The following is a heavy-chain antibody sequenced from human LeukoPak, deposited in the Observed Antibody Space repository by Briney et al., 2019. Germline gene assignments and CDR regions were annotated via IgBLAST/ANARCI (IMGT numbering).Heavy chain of an antibody. V-gene: IGHV4-59*11. CDR1: GGYINSHY. J-gene: IGHJ4*02. D-gene: IGHD3-22*01. CDR2: ISYTGSA. CDR3: ARVDLGGSGYFFDL. Sequence: PSETLSLTCTVSGGYINSHYWGWIRQPPGKVLGYIGYISYTGSAIYSPSLESRVTISIDTSKKQFSLNLRSVNTADTAVYYCARVDLGGSGYFFDLWGQGALVTVSS.